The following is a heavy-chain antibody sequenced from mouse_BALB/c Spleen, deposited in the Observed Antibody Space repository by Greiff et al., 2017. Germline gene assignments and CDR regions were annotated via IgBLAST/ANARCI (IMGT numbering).Heavy chain of an antibody. V-gene: IGHV5-17*02. J-gene: IGHJ1*01. Sequence: EVQLVESGGGLVQPGGSRKLSCAASGFTFSSFGMHWVRQAPEKGLEWVAYISSCSSTIYYADTVKGRFTISRDNPKNTLFLQMTSLRSEDTAMYYCARSRDYDGYFDVWGAGTTVTVSS. D-gene: IGHD2-4*01. CDR1: GFTFSSFG. CDR3: ARSRDYDGYFDV. CDR2: ISSCSSTI.